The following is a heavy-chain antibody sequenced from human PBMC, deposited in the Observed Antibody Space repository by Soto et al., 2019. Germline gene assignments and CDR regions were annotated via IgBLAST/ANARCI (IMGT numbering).Heavy chain of an antibody. Sequence: QVQLMQSGAEVKKPGASVRVSCKASGYTFTNYYVHWVRQAPGQGLEWMGFINPNGGSTTYAQKFQGRFTVTTDTSTRTVYMQFISLRSEDTAVFYCARSAPYDYWGQGTLVTVSS. J-gene: IGHJ4*02. CDR3: ARSAPYDY. CDR1: GYTFTNYY. CDR2: INPNGGST. V-gene: IGHV1-46*01.